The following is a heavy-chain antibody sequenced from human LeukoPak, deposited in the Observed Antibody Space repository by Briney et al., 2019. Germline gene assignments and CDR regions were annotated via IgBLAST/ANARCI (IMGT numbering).Heavy chain of an antibody. CDR1: GGSISSGGNY. J-gene: IGHJ5*02. Sequence: PSETLSLTCTVSGGSISSGGNYWSWIRQHPGKGLEWIGYIYYSGSTYYNPSLKSRVTISLDTSKNQFSLKLTSVTAADTVVYYCARDRWFDPWGQGTLVTVSS. V-gene: IGHV4-31*03. CDR3: ARDRWFDP. CDR2: IYYSGST.